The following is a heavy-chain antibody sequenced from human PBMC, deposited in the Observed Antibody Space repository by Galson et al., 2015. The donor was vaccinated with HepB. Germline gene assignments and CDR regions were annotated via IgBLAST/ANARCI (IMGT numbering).Heavy chain of an antibody. V-gene: IGHV3-66*01. J-gene: IGHJ4*02. Sequence: SLRLSCAVSGFIVSSTYMSWVRQAPGKGLGWVSIIFSGGTRYYIESVKGRFTISTDNSKNTLYLQMNSLRAEDTAVYYCARDYSSAWLGYWGQGTLVTVSS. CDR3: ARDYSSAWLGY. D-gene: IGHD6-25*01. CDR2: IFSGGTR. CDR1: GFIVSSTY.